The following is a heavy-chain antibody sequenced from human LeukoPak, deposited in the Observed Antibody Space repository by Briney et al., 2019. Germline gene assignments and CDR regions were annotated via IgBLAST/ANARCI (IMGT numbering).Heavy chain of an antibody. CDR2: ISAYNGNT. Sequence: ASVKVSCKASGYTFTGYYMHWVRQAPGQGLEWMGWISAYNGNTNYAQKLQGRVTMTTDTSTSTAYMELRSLISDDTAVYYCAGGSGISTDPFDPWGQGTLVTVSS. CDR3: AGGSGISTDPFDP. CDR1: GYTFTGYY. V-gene: IGHV1-18*04. D-gene: IGHD3-10*01. J-gene: IGHJ5*02.